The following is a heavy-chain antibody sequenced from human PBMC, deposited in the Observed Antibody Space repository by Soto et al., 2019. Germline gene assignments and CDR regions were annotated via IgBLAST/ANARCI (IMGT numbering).Heavy chain of an antibody. J-gene: IGHJ4*02. D-gene: IGHD2-8*02. CDR1: GGSCSGYY. CDR2: INHSGST. CDR3: ARDKITGLFDY. Sequence: PSWTLSLTFAVYGGSCSGYYWTWICQPPGTGLEWIGEINHSGSTNYNPSLKSRVTISVDTSKNQFSLKLTAVTAADTAVYYCARDKITGLFDYWGQGTLVTVSS. V-gene: IGHV4-34*01.